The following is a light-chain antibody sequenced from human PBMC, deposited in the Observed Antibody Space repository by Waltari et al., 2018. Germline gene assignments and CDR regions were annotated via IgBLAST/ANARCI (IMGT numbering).Light chain of an antibody. CDR2: AAS. V-gene: IGKV1-39*01. CDR1: QSISSY. CDR3: QQYNSWPRT. J-gene: IGKJ1*01. Sequence: DIQMTQSPSSLSASVGDRVTITCRASQSISSYLNWYQQKPGKAPKLLIYAASSLQSGVPSRFSGSGSGTDFTLTISSLQPEDFATYYCQQYNSWPRTFGQGTKVEI.